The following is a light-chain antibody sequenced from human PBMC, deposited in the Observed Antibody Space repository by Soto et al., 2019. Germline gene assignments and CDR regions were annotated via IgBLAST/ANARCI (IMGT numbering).Light chain of an antibody. CDR1: QSVSSN. Sequence: EKVMTQSPATLSVSPWERATLSCRASQSVSSNLAWYQQKPGQAPRLLIYGASTRATGIPARFSGSGSGTEFTLTISSLQSEDFAVYYCQQYNNWPPWTFGQGTKVDI. CDR2: GAS. V-gene: IGKV3-15*01. J-gene: IGKJ1*01. CDR3: QQYNNWPPWT.